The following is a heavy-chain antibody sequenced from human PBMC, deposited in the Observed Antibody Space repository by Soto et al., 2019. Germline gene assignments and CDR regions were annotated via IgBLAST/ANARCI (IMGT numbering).Heavy chain of an antibody. CDR1: GFTFSSYA. CDR3: AKDKRYYYGSGTSKPFDY. Sequence: HPGGSLRLSCAASGFTFSSYAMSWVRQAPGKGLEWVSAISGSGGSTYYADSVKGRFTISRDNSKNTLYLQMNSLRAEDTAVYYCAKDKRYYYGSGTSKPFDYWGQGTLVTVSS. CDR2: ISGSGGST. D-gene: IGHD3-10*01. J-gene: IGHJ4*02. V-gene: IGHV3-23*01.